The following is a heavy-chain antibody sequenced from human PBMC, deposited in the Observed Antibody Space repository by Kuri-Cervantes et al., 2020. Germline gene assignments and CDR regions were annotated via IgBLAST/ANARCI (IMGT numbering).Heavy chain of an antibody. CDR1: GGSMRSYY. D-gene: IGHD6-6*01. Sequence: SETLSLTCTVSGGSMRSYYWSWIRQSPGKGLEWIGYIFYSGSTNYNPSLKSRVTMSVDTSKNQFSLKLRSVTAADTAIYYCAREFRRGVATRQPYYFYMDVWGKGTTVTVSS. CDR3: AREFRRGVATRQPYYFYMDV. V-gene: IGHV4-59*13. CDR2: IFYSGST. J-gene: IGHJ6*03.